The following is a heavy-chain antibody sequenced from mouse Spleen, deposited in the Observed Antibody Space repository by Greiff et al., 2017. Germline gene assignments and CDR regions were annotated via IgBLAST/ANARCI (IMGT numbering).Heavy chain of an antibody. CDR1: GYTFTSYW. D-gene: IGHD1-1*01. V-gene: IGHV1-55*01. CDR3: ARGIYYYGSHAMDY. Sequence: QVQLQQPGAELVKPGASVKMSCKASGYTFTSYWITWVKQRPGQGLEWIGDIYPGSGSTNYNEKFKSKATLTVDTSSSTAYMQLSSLTSEDSAVYYCARGIYYYGSHAMDYWGQGTSVTVSS. CDR2: IYPGSGST. J-gene: IGHJ4*01.